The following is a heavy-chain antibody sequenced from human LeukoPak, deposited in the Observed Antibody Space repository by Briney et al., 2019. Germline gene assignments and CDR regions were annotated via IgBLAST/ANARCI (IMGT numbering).Heavy chain of an antibody. Sequence: GGALTLSRAHSRCSLHRYRRIWVRLASATGLEWVSSISTSSIYIYYADSVKGRFTISRDNARNSLYLQMNSLRAEDTAVYYCARVAPDYYDPGDYWGQGTLVTVSS. CDR3: ARVAPDYYDPGDY. CDR2: ISTSSIYI. J-gene: IGHJ4*02. CDR1: RCSLHRYR. D-gene: IGHD3-22*01. V-gene: IGHV3-21*01.